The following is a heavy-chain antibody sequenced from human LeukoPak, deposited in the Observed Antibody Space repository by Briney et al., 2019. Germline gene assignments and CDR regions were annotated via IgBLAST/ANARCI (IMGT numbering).Heavy chain of an antibody. CDR2: IYYSGST. CDR3: ASATYYYDSSGYHGYYYYMDV. D-gene: IGHD3-22*01. CDR1: GGSISSYY. V-gene: IGHV4-59*08. Sequence: SETLSLTCTVSGGSISSYYWSWIRQPPGKGLEWIGYIYYSGSTNYNPSLKSQVTISVDTSKNQFSLKLSSVTAADTAVYYCASATYYYDSSGYHGYYYYMDVWGKGTTVTVSS. J-gene: IGHJ6*03.